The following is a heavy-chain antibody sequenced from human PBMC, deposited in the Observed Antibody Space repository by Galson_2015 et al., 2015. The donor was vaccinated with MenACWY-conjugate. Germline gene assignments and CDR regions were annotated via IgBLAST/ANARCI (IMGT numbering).Heavy chain of an antibody. CDR1: GDSVSSNRAA. Sequence: CAISGDSVSSNRAAWNWIRQSPSRGLEWLGKSYYRSKWDNDYAVSVKTRISINPDTSKNHFTLHMNSVTPEDTAVYYCARAALLRGCSYMYFFDYWGQGTLVTVSS. CDR2: SYYRSKWDN. V-gene: IGHV6-1*01. D-gene: IGHD5-18*01. CDR3: ARAALLRGCSYMYFFDY. J-gene: IGHJ4*02.